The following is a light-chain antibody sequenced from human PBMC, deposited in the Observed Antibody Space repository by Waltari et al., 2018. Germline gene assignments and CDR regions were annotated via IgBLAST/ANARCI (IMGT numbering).Light chain of an antibody. Sequence: QSALTQPASVSGSPGQSITISCTGTSSDVAAYNYVSWYQQHPGKPPKLMIYEVNTRPSGVSHRFSGSKSGNTASLTISGLQAEDEADYFCNSYTSSTTQVFGTGTKVTVL. J-gene: IGLJ1*01. CDR2: EVN. CDR3: NSYTSSTTQV. CDR1: SSDVAAYNY. V-gene: IGLV2-14*01.